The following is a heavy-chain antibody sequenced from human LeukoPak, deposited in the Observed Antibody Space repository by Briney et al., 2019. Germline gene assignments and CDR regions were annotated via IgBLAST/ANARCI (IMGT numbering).Heavy chain of an antibody. CDR1: GFTFSSYE. J-gene: IGHJ6*03. D-gene: IGHD5-12*01. V-gene: IGHV3-48*03. CDR2: ISSSGSTI. CDR3: ARAQPSGYDSGYMDV. Sequence: GGSLRLSCAASGFTFSSYEMNWVRQAPGKGLEWVSYISSSGSTIYYADSVKGRFTISRDDAKNSLYLQMNSLRAEDTAVYYCARAQPSGYDSGYMDVWGKGTTVTISS.